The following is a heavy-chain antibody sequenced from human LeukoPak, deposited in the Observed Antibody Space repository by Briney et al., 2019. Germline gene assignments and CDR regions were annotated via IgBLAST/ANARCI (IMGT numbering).Heavy chain of an antibody. CDR3: ARQGGGFWYFDL. D-gene: IGHD6-25*01. CDR2: IYYSGST. Sequence: KSSETLSLTCTVSGGSISSYYWSWIRQPPGKGLEWIGYIYYSGSTNYNPSPKSRVTIPVDTSKNQFSLKLSSVTAADTAVYYCARQGGGFWYFDLWGRGTLVTVSS. V-gene: IGHV4-59*08. CDR1: GGSISSYY. J-gene: IGHJ2*01.